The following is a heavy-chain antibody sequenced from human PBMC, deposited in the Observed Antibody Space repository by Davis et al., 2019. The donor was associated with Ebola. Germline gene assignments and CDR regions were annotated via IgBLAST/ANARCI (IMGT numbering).Heavy chain of an antibody. CDR3: AALSSSSWYYFDY. V-gene: IGHV4-34*01. J-gene: IGHJ4*02. CDR2: ISHTGDT. D-gene: IGHD6-13*01. CDR1: SGSFSGYY. Sequence: SETLSLTCAVYSGSFSGYYWSWIRQSPGKGLEWIGEISHTGDTNYNPSLKSRVTISVDTPKNQFSLKLSSVTAADTAVYYCAALSSSSWYYFDYWGQGTLVTVSS.